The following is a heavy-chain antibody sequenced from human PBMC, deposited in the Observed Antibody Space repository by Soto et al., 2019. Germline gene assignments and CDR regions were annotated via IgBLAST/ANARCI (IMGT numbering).Heavy chain of an antibody. CDR1: GYTFTSYA. D-gene: IGHD3-22*01. CDR2: INAGNGNT. Sequence: QVQLVQSGAEVKKPGASVKVSCKASGYTFTSYAMHWVRQAPGQRLEWMGWINAGNGNTKYSQKFQGRVTITRDTPARTAYLELRSLRSEDTAVYYCARSSGYYYVDYWGQGTLVTVSS. J-gene: IGHJ4*02. V-gene: IGHV1-3*01. CDR3: ARSSGYYYVDY.